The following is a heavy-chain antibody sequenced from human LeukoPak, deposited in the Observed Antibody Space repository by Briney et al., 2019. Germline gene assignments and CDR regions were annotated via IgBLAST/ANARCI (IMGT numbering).Heavy chain of an antibody. V-gene: IGHV3-66*01. CDR3: AGTTVVTPWDSYYGMDV. CDR2: IYSGGDT. J-gene: IGHJ6*02. D-gene: IGHD4-23*01. CDR1: GFTVSSNY. Sequence: GGSLRLSCAASGFTVSSNYMSWVRQAPGKGLEWVSVIYSGGDTYYADSVKGRFIISRDNSKNTLYLQMNSLRAEDRAVYYCAGTTVVTPWDSYYGMDVWGQGTTVTVSS.